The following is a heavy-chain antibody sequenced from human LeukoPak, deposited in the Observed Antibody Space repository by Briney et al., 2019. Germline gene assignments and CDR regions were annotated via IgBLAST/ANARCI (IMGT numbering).Heavy chain of an antibody. V-gene: IGHV4-59*01. CDR1: GFTFSSYG. J-gene: IGHJ3*01. Sequence: PGGSLRLSCAASGFTFSSYGMTWVRQAPGKGLEWIGYISYSGSTNYNPSLKSRVTISVDTSKNQFSLKLSSVTAADTAMYYCATDGGVGIFDVWGQGTMVTVSS. D-gene: IGHD3-3*01. CDR3: ATDGGVGIFDV. CDR2: ISYSGST.